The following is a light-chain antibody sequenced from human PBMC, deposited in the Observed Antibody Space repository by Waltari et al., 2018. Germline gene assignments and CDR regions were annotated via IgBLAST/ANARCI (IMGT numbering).Light chain of an antibody. Sequence: QSVLTQPPSVSAAPGQTVTVSCSGSISTIGNYYVSWYHQLPGAAPRLLIYDNNERPSGIPGRFSASKSRTSATLGITGLQIEDEADYYCATWDKSLREVVFGGGTKLTVL. J-gene: IGLJ2*01. CDR2: DNN. CDR3: ATWDKSLREVV. CDR1: ISTIGNYY. V-gene: IGLV1-51*01.